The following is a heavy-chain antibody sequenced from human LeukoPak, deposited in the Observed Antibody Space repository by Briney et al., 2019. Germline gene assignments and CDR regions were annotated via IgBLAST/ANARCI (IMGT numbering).Heavy chain of an antibody. Sequence: SETLSLTCAVYGGSFSGYYWSWIRQPPGKGLEWIGEINHSGSTNYNPSLKSRVTISVDTSKNQFSLKLSSVTAADTAVYYCARGPPYIVVVTPIGFFHYWGQGTLVTVSS. CDR1: GGSFSGYY. V-gene: IGHV4-34*01. J-gene: IGHJ4*02. CDR3: ARGPPYIVVVTPIGFFHY. CDR2: INHSGST. D-gene: IGHD2-21*02.